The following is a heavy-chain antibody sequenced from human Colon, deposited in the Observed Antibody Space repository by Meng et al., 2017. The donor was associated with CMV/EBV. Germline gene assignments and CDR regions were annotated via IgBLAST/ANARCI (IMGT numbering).Heavy chain of an antibody. V-gene: IGHV3-30*04. CDR3: AKIQRGNFDY. Sequence: GESLKISCTASGYTFGSYAYHWVRQAPGKGLEWVAVISYDGSDIYYADSVKGRFTISRDNSKNTLYLQMNSLRPEDTAVYYCAKIQRGNFDYWGQGTLVTVSS. D-gene: IGHD3-10*01. CDR1: GYTFGSYA. J-gene: IGHJ4*02. CDR2: ISYDGSDI.